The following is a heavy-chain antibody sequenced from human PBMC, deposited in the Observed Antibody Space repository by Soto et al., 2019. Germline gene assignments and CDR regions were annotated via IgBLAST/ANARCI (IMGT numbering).Heavy chain of an antibody. Sequence: PGGSLRLSCAASGFTFSDYYMSWIRQAPGKGLEWVSYISSSGSTIYYADSVKGRFTISRDNAKSSLYLQMNSLRAEDTAVCYCARDGPPSYGEYYYGMDVWGKGTTVTVSS. CDR1: GFTFSDYY. V-gene: IGHV3-11*01. J-gene: IGHJ6*04. CDR3: ARDGPPSYGEYYYGMDV. D-gene: IGHD5-18*01. CDR2: ISSSGSTI.